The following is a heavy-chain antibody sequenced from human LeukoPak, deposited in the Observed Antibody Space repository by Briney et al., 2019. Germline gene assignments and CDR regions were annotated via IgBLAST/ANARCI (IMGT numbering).Heavy chain of an antibody. CDR1: GGSISSYY. Sequence: PSETLSLTCTVSGGSISSYYWSWIRQPAGKGLEWIGYIYYGGSTNYNPSLKSRVTISVDTSKNQFSLKLSSVTAADTAVYYCASGTTYDILTGPIDYWGQGTLVTVSS. V-gene: IGHV4-59*01. J-gene: IGHJ4*02. CDR3: ASGTTYDILTGPIDY. CDR2: IYYGGST. D-gene: IGHD3-9*01.